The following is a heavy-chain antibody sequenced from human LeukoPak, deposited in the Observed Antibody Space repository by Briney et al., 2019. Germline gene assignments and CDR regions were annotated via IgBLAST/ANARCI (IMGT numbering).Heavy chain of an antibody. CDR2: ISAYNGNT. CDR1: GYTFTSYG. CDR3: AKRYSGYDPWAVAEGDDAFDI. Sequence: GASVKVSCKASGYTFTSYGICWVRQAPGQGLEWMGWISAYNGNTNYAQKLQGRVTMTTDTSTSTAYMELRSLRSDDTAVYYCAKRYSGYDPWAVAEGDDAFDIWGQGTIVTVSS. D-gene: IGHD5-12*01. J-gene: IGHJ3*02. V-gene: IGHV1-18*01.